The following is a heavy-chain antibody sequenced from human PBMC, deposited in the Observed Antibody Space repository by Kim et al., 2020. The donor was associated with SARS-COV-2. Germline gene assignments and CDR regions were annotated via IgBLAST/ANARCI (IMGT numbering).Heavy chain of an antibody. D-gene: IGHD3-22*01. V-gene: IGHV4-59*01. J-gene: IGHJ6*02. CDR2: VYNSGST. CDR1: GGPISDYY. Sequence: SETLSLTCTFSGGPISDYYWSWIRQPPEKGLEWIGDVYNSGSTNFNPSLKSRVTMSIDTSKNQFSQKLSSVTAADTAVYYCAREKLRLSDRPYSYDATGYNYIHSHSGVDVWGQGTTVTVSS. CDR3: AREKLRLSDRPYSYDATGYNYIHSHSGVDV.